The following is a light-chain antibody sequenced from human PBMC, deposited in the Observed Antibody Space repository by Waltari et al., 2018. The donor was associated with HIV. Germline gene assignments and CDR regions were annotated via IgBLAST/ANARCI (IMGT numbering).Light chain of an antibody. CDR2: GAS. CDR3: HQTYSSPQT. CDR1: QSISTF. Sequence: DIQMTQSPSSLSASVGDRVTITCRASQSISTFLNWYQQKPGEAPKLLIYGASHLQSGAPSRFSGSGSGTDFTLTINSLQPADFATYFCHQTYSSPQTFGQGTKVEIK. J-gene: IGKJ1*01. V-gene: IGKV1-39*01.